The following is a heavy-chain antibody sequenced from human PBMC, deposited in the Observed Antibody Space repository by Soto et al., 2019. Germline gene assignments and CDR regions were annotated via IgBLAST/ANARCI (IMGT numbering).Heavy chain of an antibody. J-gene: IGHJ4*02. CDR1: GFTFSNYC. CDR2: IKQDGSEN. D-gene: IGHD6-19*01. Sequence: EALSLSSAASGFTFSNYCVSRVRQAPGKGLEWVANIKQDGSENYYVDSVKGRFTTSRDNTKNSFYLQMNSLRAEDTAVYYCARDHINGWKFDYWGRGTLVTVSS. V-gene: IGHV3-7*01. CDR3: ARDHINGWKFDY.